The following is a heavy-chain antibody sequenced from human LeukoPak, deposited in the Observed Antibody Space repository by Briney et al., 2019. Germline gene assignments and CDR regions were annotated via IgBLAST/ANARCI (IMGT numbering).Heavy chain of an antibody. CDR2: INPNSGGT. CDR3: ARVEAARLGDAFDI. J-gene: IGHJ4*02. V-gene: IGHV1-2*02. D-gene: IGHD1-26*01. CDR1: GYTFTGYY. Sequence: GASVKVSCKASGYTFTGYYMHWVRQAPGQGLEWMGWINPNSGGTNYAQKFQGRVTMTRDTSISTAYMELSRLRSDDTAVYYCARVEAARLGDAFDIWGQGTLVTVSS.